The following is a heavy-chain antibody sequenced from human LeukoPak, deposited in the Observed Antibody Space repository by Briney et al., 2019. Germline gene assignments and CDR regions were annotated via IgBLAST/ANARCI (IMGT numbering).Heavy chain of an antibody. CDR3: ARASWVSDPDAVR. CDR1: GISFRNYA. CDR2: LRGNDET. V-gene: IGHV3-23*01. D-gene: IGHD3-10*01. Sequence: GGSLRLSCAASGISFRNYAMSWVRQAPARGPEWVSSLRGNDETFYADSVKGRFTLSRDDSRNTVYLQLNNLRVEDTAIYYCARASWVSDPDAVRWGQGAQVTVSS. J-gene: IGHJ4*02.